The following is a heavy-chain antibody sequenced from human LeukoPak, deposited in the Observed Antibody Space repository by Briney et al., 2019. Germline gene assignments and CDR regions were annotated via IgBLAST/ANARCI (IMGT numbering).Heavy chain of an antibody. CDR3: ARYLVAGTHKPLDY. V-gene: IGHV4-59*01. D-gene: IGHD6-19*01. CDR1: GGSISSYY. J-gene: IGHJ4*02. CDR2: IYYSGGT. Sequence: SETLSLTCTVSGGSISSYYWSWIRQPPGKGLEWIGYIYYSGGTNYNPSLKSRVTISVDTSKNQFSLKLSSVTAAGTAVYYCARYLVAGTHKPLDYWGQGTLVTVSS.